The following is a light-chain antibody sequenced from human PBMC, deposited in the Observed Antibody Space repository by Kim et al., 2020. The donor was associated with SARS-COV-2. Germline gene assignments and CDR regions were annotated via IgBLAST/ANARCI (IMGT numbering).Light chain of an antibody. Sequence: WTPGARATLSCRANQRISSNFLAWYQHNPGQSPRLLIHDASNRATGIPDRFSGSGSGTDFTLTISRLELEDFAVYYCHQYMRSPYSFGEGTKLEI. CDR2: DAS. CDR1: QRISSNF. CDR3: HQYMRSPYS. V-gene: IGKV3-20*01. J-gene: IGKJ2*03.